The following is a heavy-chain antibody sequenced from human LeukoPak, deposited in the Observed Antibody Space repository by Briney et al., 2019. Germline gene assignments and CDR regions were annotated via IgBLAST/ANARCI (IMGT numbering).Heavy chain of an antibody. CDR3: ARVAKAAAGRGADY. CDR2: IGNSGLTI. J-gene: IGHJ4*02. V-gene: IGHV3-11*01. D-gene: IGHD6-13*01. CDR1: GFTFSDYY. Sequence: GGSLRLSCAASGFTFSDYYMSWIRQAPGKGLEWVSYIGNSGLTIYYADSVKGRFTISRDNAKNSLYLQVNSLRAEDTAVYYCARVAKAAAGRGADYWGQGTLVTVSS.